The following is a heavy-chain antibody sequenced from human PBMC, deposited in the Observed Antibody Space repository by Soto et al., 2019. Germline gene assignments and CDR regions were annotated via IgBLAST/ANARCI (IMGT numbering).Heavy chain of an antibody. D-gene: IGHD6-13*01. CDR2: IYYAGST. CDR1: GGSISSTDHY. J-gene: IGHJ6*02. Sequence: PSETLSLTCTVSGGSISSTDHYWGWIRQPPGKGLEWLGSIYYAGSTFHNPSLKRRATISVDTSRNQFSLRLSSVTASDTAVYYCARGQTGGSWYEFSFGLYYYYGMDVWGQGTTVTVSS. V-gene: IGHV4-39*01. CDR3: ARGQTGGSWYEFSFGLYYYYGMDV.